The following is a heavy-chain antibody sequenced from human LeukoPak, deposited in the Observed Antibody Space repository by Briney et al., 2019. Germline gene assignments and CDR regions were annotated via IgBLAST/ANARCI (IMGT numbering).Heavy chain of an antibody. Sequence: ASVKVSCKASGYTFTAYYIHWLRQAPGQGPEWMGWIKPDSGSSHYAQKFQGRVTMTRDTSSNSAYMDLTRLKSDDTALYYCARARVPIAVASLYYFDYWGQGALVTVSS. CDR1: GYTFTAYY. CDR2: IKPDSGSS. CDR3: ARARVPIAVASLYYFDY. D-gene: IGHD6-19*01. J-gene: IGHJ4*02. V-gene: IGHV1-2*02.